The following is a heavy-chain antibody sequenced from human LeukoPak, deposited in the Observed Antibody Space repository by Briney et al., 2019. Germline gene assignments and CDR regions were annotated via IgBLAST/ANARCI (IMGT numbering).Heavy chain of an antibody. CDR2: INHSGST. D-gene: IGHD2-15*01. V-gene: IGHV4-34*01. CDR1: GGSFSGYY. CDR3: ARVWTRWYYFVY. Sequence: PSETLSLTCAVYGGSFSGYYWSWIRQPPGKGLEWIGEINHSGSTNYNPSLKSRVTISVDTSKNQFSLKLSSVTAADTAVYYCARVWTRWYYFVYWGQGTLVTVSS. J-gene: IGHJ4*02.